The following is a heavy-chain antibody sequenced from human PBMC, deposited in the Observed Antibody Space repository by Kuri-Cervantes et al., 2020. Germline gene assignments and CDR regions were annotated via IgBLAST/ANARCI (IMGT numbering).Heavy chain of an antibody. V-gene: IGHV4-59*01. CDR2: IYYSGST. CDR1: GGSFSGYY. CDR3: ARSGGSGSYYTLRS. J-gene: IGHJ4*02. D-gene: IGHD3-10*01. Sequence: ESLKISCAVYGGSFSGYYWSWIRQPPGKGLEWIGYIYYSGSTNYNPSLKSRVTISVDTSKNQFSLKLSSVTAADTAVYYCARSGGSGSYYTLRSWGQGTLVTVSS.